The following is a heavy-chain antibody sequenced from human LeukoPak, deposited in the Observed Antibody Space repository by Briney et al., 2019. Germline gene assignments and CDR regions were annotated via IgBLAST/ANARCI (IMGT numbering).Heavy chain of an antibody. Sequence: SETLSLTCAVYGGSFSGYYWSWIRQPPGKGLEWIGEINHSGSTNYNPSLKSRVTISVDTSKNQFSLKLSSVTAADTAVYYCARGLWDRIRLWSGSLGYYYYYYMDVWGKGTTVTVSS. CDR1: GGSFSGYY. CDR2: INHSGST. J-gene: IGHJ6*03. CDR3: ARGLWDRIRLWSGSLGYYYYYYMDV. V-gene: IGHV4-34*01. D-gene: IGHD5-18*01.